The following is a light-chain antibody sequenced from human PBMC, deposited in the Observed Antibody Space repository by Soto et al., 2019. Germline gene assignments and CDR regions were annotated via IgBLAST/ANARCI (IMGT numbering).Light chain of an antibody. J-gene: IGLJ1*01. V-gene: IGLV1-44*01. CDR3: AAWDDSLNGYV. CDR1: SSSIGSNT. Sequence: QSVLTQPPSASGTPGERVAISCSGSSSSIGSNTVTWYHQLPGTAPKLLIHSSNQRPSGVPDRFSGSKSGTSASLAISGLQSEDESDYYCAAWDDSLNGYVFGPGTKVTVL. CDR2: SSN.